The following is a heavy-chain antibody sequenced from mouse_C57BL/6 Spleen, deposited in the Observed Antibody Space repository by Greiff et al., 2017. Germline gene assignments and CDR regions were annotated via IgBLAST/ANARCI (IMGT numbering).Heavy chain of an antibody. J-gene: IGHJ3*01. D-gene: IGHD2-1*01. CDR3: AREGGNFAWFAY. CDR1: GYSITSGYY. Sequence: DVQLQESGPGLVKPSQSLSLTCSVTGYSITSGYYWNWIRQLPGNKLEWMDYIRYDGSTNYNPSLKNRITITLDTSKNQFFLKLNSVTTDDTATYYCAREGGNFAWFAYWGQGTLLTVSA. CDR2: IRYDGST. V-gene: IGHV3-6*01.